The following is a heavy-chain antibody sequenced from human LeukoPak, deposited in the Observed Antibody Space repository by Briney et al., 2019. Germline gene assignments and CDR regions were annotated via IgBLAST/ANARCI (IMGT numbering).Heavy chain of an antibody. CDR2: INPNSGGT. CDR1: GYTFTGYY. D-gene: IGHD5-18*01. V-gene: IGHV1-2*02. CDR3: ARAVLGIQLWLSFDP. J-gene: IGHJ5*02. Sequence: ASVKVSCKASGYTFTGYYMHWVRQAPGQGLEWMGWINPNSGGTNYAQKFQGRATMTRDTSISTAYMELSRLRSDDTAVYYCARAVLGIQLWLSFDPWGQGTLVTVSS.